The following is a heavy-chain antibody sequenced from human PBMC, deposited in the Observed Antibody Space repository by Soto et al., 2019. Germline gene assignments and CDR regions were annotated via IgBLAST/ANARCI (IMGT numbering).Heavy chain of an antibody. CDR2: IYYSGST. D-gene: IGHD2-2*01. Sequence: PSETLSLTCTVSGGSISSYYWSWIRQPPGKGLEWIGYIYYSGSTNYNPSLKSRVTISVDTSKNQFSLKLSSVTAADTAVYYCGGGGGWGRYCSSTSCRKPFDYWGQGTLVTVSS. CDR3: GGGGGWGRYCSSTSCRKPFDY. J-gene: IGHJ4*02. CDR1: GGSISSYY. V-gene: IGHV4-59*01.